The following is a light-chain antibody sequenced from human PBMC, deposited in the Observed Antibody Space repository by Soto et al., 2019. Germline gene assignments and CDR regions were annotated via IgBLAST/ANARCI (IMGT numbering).Light chain of an antibody. V-gene: IGLV2-11*01. CDR3: CSYAGSYTLV. CDR1: SSDDGGYHY. J-gene: IGLJ2*01. Sequence: QSALTQPRSVSGSPGQSVTLSCTGTSSDDGGYHYVSWYQHHPGKAPKIIIFDVNQRPSGVPDRFSGSKSGNTASLTISGLQTEDEADYYCCSYAGSYTLVFGGGTKVTVL. CDR2: DVN.